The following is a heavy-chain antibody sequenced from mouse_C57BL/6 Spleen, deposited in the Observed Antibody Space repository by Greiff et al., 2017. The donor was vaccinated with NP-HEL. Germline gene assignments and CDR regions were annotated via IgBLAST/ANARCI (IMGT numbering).Heavy chain of an antibody. J-gene: IGHJ4*01. CDR3: ARDDYDDFPYAMDY. Sequence: EVKLMESGPGLVKPSQSLSLTCSVTGYSITSGYYWNWIRQFPGNKLEWMGYISYDGSNNYNPSLKNRISITRDTSKNQFFLKLNSVTTEDTATYYCARDDYDDFPYAMDYWGQGTSVTVSS. CDR1: GYSITSGYY. CDR2: ISYDGSN. V-gene: IGHV3-6*01. D-gene: IGHD2-4*01.